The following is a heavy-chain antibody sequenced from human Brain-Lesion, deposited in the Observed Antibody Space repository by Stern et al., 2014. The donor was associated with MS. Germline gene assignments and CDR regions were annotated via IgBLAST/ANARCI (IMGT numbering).Heavy chain of an antibody. D-gene: IGHD1-14*01. Sequence: VQLLESGGDLVQPGRSLRLSCAAFGFTFDDYAMHWVRQAPGKGLEWVACISWNSGTIGYADSVKGRFTTSRDNAYSSLYLQMNSLRPEDTALYYCARDITGSSAYFAYWGQGTLVTVSS. CDR1: GFTFDDYA. J-gene: IGHJ4*02. CDR2: ISWNSGTI. CDR3: ARDITGSSAYFAY. V-gene: IGHV3-9*01.